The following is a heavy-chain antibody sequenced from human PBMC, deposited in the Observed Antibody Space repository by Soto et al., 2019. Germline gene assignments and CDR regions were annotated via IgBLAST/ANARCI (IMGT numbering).Heavy chain of an antibody. CDR2: IGAYNGNT. J-gene: IGHJ4*02. CDR1: GYTFTSYG. Sequence: QVPLVQSGAEVKKPGASVKVSCKSSGYTFTSYGISWVRQAPGHGLEWMGWIGAYNGNTNYTQKLQGRVTRTTDTATSTAYMELRSLRSDDTAVYYFARASTPGIAAAGGRYYFDYWGQGTLVTVSS. V-gene: IGHV1-18*01. D-gene: IGHD6-13*01. CDR3: ARASTPGIAAAGGRYYFDY.